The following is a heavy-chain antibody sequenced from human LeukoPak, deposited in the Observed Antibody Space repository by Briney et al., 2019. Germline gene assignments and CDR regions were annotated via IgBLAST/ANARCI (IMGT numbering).Heavy chain of an antibody. CDR3: AREGDTAILYYFDY. CDR2: IYYSGST. J-gene: IGHJ4*02. V-gene: IGHV4-39*02. Sequence: KTSETLSLTCTVSGGSISSSSYYWGWIRQPPGKGLEWIGSIYYSGSTYYNPSLKSRVTISVDTSKNQFSLKLSSVTAADTAVYYCAREGDTAILYYFDYWGQGTLVTVSS. CDR1: GGSISSSSYY. D-gene: IGHD5-18*01.